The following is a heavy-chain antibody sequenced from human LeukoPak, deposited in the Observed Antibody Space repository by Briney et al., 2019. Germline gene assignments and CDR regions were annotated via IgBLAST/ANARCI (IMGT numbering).Heavy chain of an antibody. V-gene: IGHV4-31*03. CDR3: ARALYYDFWSGPYYFDY. CDR2: IYYSGST. CDR1: GGSISSGGYY. D-gene: IGHD3-3*01. Sequence: SQTLSLTCTVSGGSISSGGYYWSWIRQHPGKGLEWIGYIYYSGSTYYNPSLKSRVTISVDTSKNQLSLKLSSVTAADTAVYYCARALYYDFWSGPYYFDYWGQGTLVTVSS. J-gene: IGHJ4*02.